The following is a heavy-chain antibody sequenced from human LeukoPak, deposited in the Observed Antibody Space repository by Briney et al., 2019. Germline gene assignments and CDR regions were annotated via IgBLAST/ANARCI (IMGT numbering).Heavy chain of an antibody. V-gene: IGHV1-8*01. J-gene: IGHJ4*02. Sequence: SVKVSCKTSGYTFPSYDIKCVRQATGQGLEWMGWMNPNSGKTGYAQKIQDRITITRNTSINTAHTELSSWRPEDAAVYYCARGPKWSGSYYYFDYWGQGTLVTVSS. CDR1: GYTFPSYD. CDR3: ARGPKWSGSYYYFDY. CDR2: MNPNSGKT. D-gene: IGHD1-26*01.